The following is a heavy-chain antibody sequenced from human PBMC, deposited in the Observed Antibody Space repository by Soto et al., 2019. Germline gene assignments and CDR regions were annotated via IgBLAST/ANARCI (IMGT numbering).Heavy chain of an antibody. CDR1: GFTFSSYA. CDR2: ISYDGSNK. CDR3: ARDGSSGYYSPTWFDP. V-gene: IGHV3-30-3*01. D-gene: IGHD3-22*01. Sequence: PGGSLRLSCAASGFTFSSYAMHWVRQAPGKGLEWVAVISYDGSNKYYADSVKGRFTISRDNSKNTLYLQMNSLRAEDTAVYYCARDGSSGYYSPTWFDPWGQGTLVTVSS. J-gene: IGHJ5*02.